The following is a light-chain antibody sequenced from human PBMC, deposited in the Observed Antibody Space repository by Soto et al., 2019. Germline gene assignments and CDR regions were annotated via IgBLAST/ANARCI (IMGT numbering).Light chain of an antibody. CDR1: SSDVGGYNY. CDR3: SSYTSRSTLV. CDR2: EVT. J-gene: IGLJ1*01. V-gene: IGLV2-14*01. Sequence: QSVLTQPPSVSAAPGQKVTISCSGSSSDVGGYNYVSWYQQHPGKAPKLMIYEVTNRPSGVSNRFSGSKSGNTASLTISGLKAEDEADYYCSSYTSRSTLVFGTGTKVTVL.